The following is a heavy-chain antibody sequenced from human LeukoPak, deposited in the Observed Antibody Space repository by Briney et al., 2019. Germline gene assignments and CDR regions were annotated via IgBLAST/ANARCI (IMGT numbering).Heavy chain of an antibody. CDR2: VYYRGSA. D-gene: IGHD1-26*01. Sequence: PSETLSPTCTVSGDSISNYYWSWIRQPPGKGLEWLGYVYYRGSANYNPSLKSRVTMSVDTSKTQFSLNLASVTAADTAVYYCARGSGSNYYDYWGQGTLVTVSS. CDR3: ARGSGSNYYDY. CDR1: GDSISNYY. J-gene: IGHJ4*02. V-gene: IGHV4-59*12.